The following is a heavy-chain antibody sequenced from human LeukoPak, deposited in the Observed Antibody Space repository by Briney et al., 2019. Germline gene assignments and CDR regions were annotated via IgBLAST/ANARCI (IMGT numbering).Heavy chain of an antibody. J-gene: IGHJ4*02. CDR3: ARGDSSGYYYFDY. D-gene: IGHD3-22*01. V-gene: IGHV3-53*01. CDR2: IYSGGST. Sequence: PGGSLRLSCAASGFTVSSNYMSWVRQAPGKGLEWVSVIYSGGSTYYADSVKGRFTISRDNSKNTLYLQMNSLRAEDTAVYYCARGDSSGYYYFDYWGQGTLVIVSS. CDR1: GFTVSSNY.